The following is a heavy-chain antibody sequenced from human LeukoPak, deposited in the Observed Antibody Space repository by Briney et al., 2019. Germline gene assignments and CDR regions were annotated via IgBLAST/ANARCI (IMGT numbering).Heavy chain of an antibody. CDR3: ARAPGQQLVLFDP. J-gene: IGHJ5*02. CDR2: IYYSGST. Sequence: SETLSLTCTVSGGSISSYYWSWIRQPPGKGLEWIGYIYYSGSTNYNPSLKSRVTMSVDTSKNQFSLKLSSVTATDTAVYYCARAPGQQLVLFDPWGQGTLVTVSS. D-gene: IGHD6-13*01. CDR1: GGSISSYY. V-gene: IGHV4-59*01.